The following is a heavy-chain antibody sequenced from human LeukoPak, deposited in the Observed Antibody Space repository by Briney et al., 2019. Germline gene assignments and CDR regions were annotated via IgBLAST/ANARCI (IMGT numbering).Heavy chain of an antibody. D-gene: IGHD2-15*01. CDR3: AEGSPLRAFDI. CDR2: IYHSGST. J-gene: IGHJ3*02. V-gene: IGHV4-30-2*01. CDR1: GGSISSGGYS. Sequence: TSETLSLTCAVSGGSISSGGYSWSWIRQPPGKGLEWIGYIYHSGSTYYNPSLKSRVTISVDRSKNQFSLKLSSVTAADTAVYYCAEGSPLRAFDIWGQGTMVTVSS.